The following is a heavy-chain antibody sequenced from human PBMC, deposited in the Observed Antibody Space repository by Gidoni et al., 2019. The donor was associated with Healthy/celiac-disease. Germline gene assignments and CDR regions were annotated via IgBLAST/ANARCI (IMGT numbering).Heavy chain of an antibody. J-gene: IGHJ6*02. CDR1: GFTVSSNY. CDR3: ASAPKYYYYGMDV. Sequence: EVQLVASGGGLVQPGGSLRLSCAASGFTVSSNYMSWVRQAPGKGLEWVSVIYSGGSTYYADSVKGRFTISRDNSKNTLYLQMNSLRAEDTAVYYCASAPKYYYYGMDVWGQGTTVTVSS. V-gene: IGHV3-66*01. CDR2: IYSGGST.